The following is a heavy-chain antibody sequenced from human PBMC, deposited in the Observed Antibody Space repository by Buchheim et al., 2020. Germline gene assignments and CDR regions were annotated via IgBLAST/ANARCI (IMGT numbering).Heavy chain of an antibody. J-gene: IGHJ6*03. Sequence: EVQLVESGGGLVQPGGSLRLSCAASGFTFSSYSMNWVRQAPGKGLEWVSYISSGSSTIYYADSVKGRFTISRDNAKNSLYLQMNSLRDEDTAVYYCARCKGEYCSSTSCYTYYYYYMDVWGKGTT. D-gene: IGHD2-2*01. CDR3: ARCKGEYCSSTSCYTYYYYYMDV. CDR1: GFTFSSYS. CDR2: ISSGSSTI. V-gene: IGHV3-48*02.